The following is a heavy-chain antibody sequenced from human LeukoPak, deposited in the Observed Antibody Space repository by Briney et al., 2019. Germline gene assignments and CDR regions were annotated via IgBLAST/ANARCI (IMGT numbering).Heavy chain of an antibody. Sequence: SVKVSCKASGGTFSSYAISWVRQAPGQGLERMGGIIPIFGTANYAQKFQGRVTITADESTSTAYMELSSLRSEDTAVYYCARETRQRGYCSGGSCYMWSNWFDPWGQGTLVTVSS. J-gene: IGHJ5*02. CDR1: GGTFSSYA. CDR2: IIPIFGTA. V-gene: IGHV1-69*13. CDR3: ARETRQRGYCSGGSCYMWSNWFDP. D-gene: IGHD2-15*01.